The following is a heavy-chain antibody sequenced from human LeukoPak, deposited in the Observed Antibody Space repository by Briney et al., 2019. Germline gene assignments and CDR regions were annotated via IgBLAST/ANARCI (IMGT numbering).Heavy chain of an antibody. J-gene: IGHJ4*02. Sequence: SETLSLTCTVSGDSISSNHYWSWIRQHPGKGQEWIGYIYYSGSTYYNPSLKSRVTISVDTSKNQFSLKLSSVTAADTAVYYCARTPRTIFGVVISVGYFDYWGQGTLVTVSS. V-gene: IGHV4-30-4*01. D-gene: IGHD3-3*01. CDR1: GDSISSNHY. CDR3: ARTPRTIFGVVISVGYFDY. CDR2: IYYSGST.